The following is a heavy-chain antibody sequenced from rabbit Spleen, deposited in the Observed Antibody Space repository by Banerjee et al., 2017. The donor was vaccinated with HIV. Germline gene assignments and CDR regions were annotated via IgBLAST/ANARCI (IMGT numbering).Heavy chain of an antibody. D-gene: IGHD6-1*01. CDR1: GFDFSSNA. V-gene: IGHV1S47*01. Sequence: QEQLVESGGGLVQPEGSLTLTCKAAGFDFSSNAMCWVRQAPGKGLHWIACIDLGDGRTHDASWVNGRFSISRSTILKTLTLQMTSLTAADTATYFCARLFAYAAYAGFGYATLDCFDLWGQGTLVTVS. CDR3: ARLFAYAAYAGFGYATLDCFDL. CDR2: IDLGDGRT. J-gene: IGHJ4*01.